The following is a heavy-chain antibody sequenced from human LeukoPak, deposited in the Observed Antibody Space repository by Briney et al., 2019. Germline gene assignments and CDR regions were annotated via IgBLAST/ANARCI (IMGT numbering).Heavy chain of an antibody. J-gene: IGHJ4*02. D-gene: IGHD5-18*01. V-gene: IGHV3-23*01. CDR2: ISGSGGST. CDR1: GFTFSSYA. CDR3: AKDLSSGYSYGFSH. Sequence: GGSLRLSCAASGFTFSSYAMSWVRQAPGKGLDWVSAISGSGGSTYYADSVKGRFTISRDNSKNTLYLQMNSLRAEDTAVYYCAKDLSSGYSYGFSHWGQGTLVTVSS.